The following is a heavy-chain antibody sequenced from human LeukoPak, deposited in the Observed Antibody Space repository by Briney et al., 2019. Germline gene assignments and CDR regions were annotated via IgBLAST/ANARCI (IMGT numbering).Heavy chain of an antibody. D-gene: IGHD2-15*01. V-gene: IGHV4-34*01. Sequence: SETLSLTCAVYGGSFSGYYWSWIRQPPGKGLEWLGEINHSGSTNYNPSLKSRVTISVDTSKNQFSLKLSSVTAADTAVYYCARGLTYCSGGSCYWGYFDYWGQGTLVTVSS. J-gene: IGHJ4*02. CDR3: ARGLTYCSGGSCYWGYFDY. CDR2: INHSGST. CDR1: GGSFSGYY.